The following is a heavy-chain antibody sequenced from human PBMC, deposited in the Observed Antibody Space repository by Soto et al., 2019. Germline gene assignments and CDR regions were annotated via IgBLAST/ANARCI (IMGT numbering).Heavy chain of an antibody. D-gene: IGHD2-15*01. J-gene: IGHJ4*02. Sequence: ASVKVSCRAFGYTFTNYGISWVRQAPGQGLEWMGWISAYNGNTKYAQKLQGRVTMTTDTSTSTAYMELRSLRSDDTAVYYCARDLGNIVVVVAADYWGQGTLVTVSS. CDR2: ISAYNGNT. CDR3: ARDLGNIVVVVAADY. V-gene: IGHV1-18*01. CDR1: GYTFTNYG.